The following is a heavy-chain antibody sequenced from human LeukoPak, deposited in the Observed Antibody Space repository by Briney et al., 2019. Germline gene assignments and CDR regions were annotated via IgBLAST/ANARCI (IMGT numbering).Heavy chain of an antibody. J-gene: IGHJ4*02. Sequence: GGSLRLSCAASGLTFSSYNMNWVRQAPGKGLEWISYISSSSSTIYYADSVKGRFTVSRDNAKNSLSLQMNSLRPEDTAIYYCARDGATFVTYWGQGTLVTVSS. V-gene: IGHV3-48*04. D-gene: IGHD4-23*01. CDR2: ISSSSSTI. CDR3: ARDGATFVTY. CDR1: GLTFSSYN.